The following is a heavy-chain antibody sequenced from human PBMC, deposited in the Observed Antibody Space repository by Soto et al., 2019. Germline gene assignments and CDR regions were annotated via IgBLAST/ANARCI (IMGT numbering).Heavy chain of an antibody. D-gene: IGHD3-22*01. CDR2: IDPSDSYT. Sequence: GESLKISCKGSGYSFTSYWISWVRQMPGKGLEWMGRIDPSDSYTNYSPSFQGHVTISADKSISTASLQWSRLKASDTAMYYCASLYDSSDSNWFDPGGQGTPVNVSS. CDR1: GYSFTSYW. CDR3: ASLYDSSDSNWFDP. J-gene: IGHJ5*02. V-gene: IGHV5-10-1*01.